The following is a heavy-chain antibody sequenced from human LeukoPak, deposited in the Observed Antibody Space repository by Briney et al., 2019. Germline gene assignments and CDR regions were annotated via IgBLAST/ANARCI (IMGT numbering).Heavy chain of an antibody. CDR2: IYYSGST. Sequence: SETLSLTCTVSGGSISSSSYYWGWICQPPGKGLEWIGSIYYSGSTYYNPSLKSRVTISVDTSKNQFSLKLSSVTAADTAVYYCARDGGETTVIPDYWGQGTLVTVSS. V-gene: IGHV4-39*07. CDR1: GGSISSSSYY. D-gene: IGHD4-17*01. J-gene: IGHJ4*02. CDR3: ARDGGETTVIPDY.